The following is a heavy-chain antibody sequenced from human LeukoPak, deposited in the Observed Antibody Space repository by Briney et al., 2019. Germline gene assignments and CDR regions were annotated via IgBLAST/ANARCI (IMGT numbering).Heavy chain of an antibody. CDR1: GFTFSSYS. D-gene: IGHD3-22*01. CDR2: ISSSSSYI. Sequence: GGSLRLSCAASGFTFSSYSMNWVRQAPGKGLEWVSSISSSSSYIYYADSVKGRFTISRDNAKNSLYLQMNSLRAEDTAVYYCATAPPDYYDSSGDAFDIWGQGTMVTVSS. J-gene: IGHJ3*02. CDR3: ATAPPDYYDSSGDAFDI. V-gene: IGHV3-21*01.